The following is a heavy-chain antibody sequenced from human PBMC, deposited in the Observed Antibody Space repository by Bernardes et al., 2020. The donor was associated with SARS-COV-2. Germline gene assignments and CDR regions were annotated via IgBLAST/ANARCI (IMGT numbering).Heavy chain of an antibody. D-gene: IGHD4-17*01. V-gene: IGHV5-51*01. CDR2: IYPGDSDT. CDR3: ARHGDYGDFFDY. J-gene: IGHJ4*02. Sequence: ESLKISCQGSGYTFTSYWIAWVRQMPGKGLEWMGNIYPGDSDTRYSPSFPGQVTISADKSISTAYLQWSSLKASDSAMYYCARHGDYGDFFDYWGQGTLVTVSS. CDR1: GYTFTSYW.